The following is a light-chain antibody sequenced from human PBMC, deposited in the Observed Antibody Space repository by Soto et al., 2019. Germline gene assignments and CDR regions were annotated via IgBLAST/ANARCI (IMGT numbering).Light chain of an antibody. J-gene: IGKJ4*01. V-gene: IGKV3-15*01. Sequence: EIVMTQSPATLSVSPGERATLSCRASQSVGSNLAWYQQKPGQAPRFLIYGASTRATGIPARISGSGSGTEFTLTISSLQSEDSAVYYCHQYNNWPLTFGGGTKVEIK. CDR3: HQYNNWPLT. CDR1: QSVGSN. CDR2: GAS.